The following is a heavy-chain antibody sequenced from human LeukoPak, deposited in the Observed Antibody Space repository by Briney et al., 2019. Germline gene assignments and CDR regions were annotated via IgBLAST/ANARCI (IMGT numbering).Heavy chain of an antibody. CDR2: IWYDGSKK. D-gene: IGHD3-10*01. J-gene: IGHJ5*02. CDR1: GFTFRRHG. CDR3: ARDVSYGSLDL. Sequence: GRSLRLSCAASGFTFRRHGFHWVRQAPGKGLEWVTCIWYDGSKKYYADSVKGRFTVSRDDSKNPLYLQMDSLRAEDTAVYYCARDVSYGSLDLWGQGTLVTVSS. V-gene: IGHV3-33*01.